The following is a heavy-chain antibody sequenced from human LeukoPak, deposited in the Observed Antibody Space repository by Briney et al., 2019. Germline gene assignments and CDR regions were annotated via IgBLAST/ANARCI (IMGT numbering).Heavy chain of an antibody. Sequence: PSETLSLACTVSGYSISSGYYWGWIRQPPGKGLEWIGSIYHSGSTYYNPSLKSRVTISVDTSKNQFSLKLSSVTAADTAVYYCATTSSRYPYWGQGTLVTVSS. V-gene: IGHV4-38-2*02. CDR1: GYSISSGYY. CDR3: ATTSSRYPY. D-gene: IGHD6-13*01. CDR2: IYHSGST. J-gene: IGHJ4*02.